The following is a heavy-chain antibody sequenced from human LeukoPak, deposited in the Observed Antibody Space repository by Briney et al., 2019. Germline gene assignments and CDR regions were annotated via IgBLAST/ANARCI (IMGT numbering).Heavy chain of an antibody. CDR3: ARGLPAGYYYYGMDV. D-gene: IGHD4-11*01. CDR1: GFTFSSYW. V-gene: IGHV3-30*03. Sequence: AGGSLRLSCAASGFTFSSYWMSWVRQAPGKGLEWVAVISYDGSNKYYADSVKGRFTISRDNSKNTLYLQMNSLRAEDTAVYYCARGLPAGYYYYGMDVWGKGTTVTVSS. J-gene: IGHJ6*04. CDR2: ISYDGSNK.